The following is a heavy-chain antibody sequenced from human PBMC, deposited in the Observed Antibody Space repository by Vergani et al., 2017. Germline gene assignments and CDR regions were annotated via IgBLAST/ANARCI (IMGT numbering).Heavy chain of an antibody. CDR3: ARVNTETNVHLCYCYYMDV. V-gene: IGHV4-34*01. CDR2: IDHTGRP. D-gene: IGHD4-11*01. J-gene: IGHJ6*03. Sequence: QVQLQQWGGGLLKPSETLTLTCVVIGGSFTSYHWTWIRQSPGEGLEWVGDIDHTGRPDYNPSLMRRLTMSVDKSRNHLSLTLSSVTDPDTAIYVCARVNTETNVHLCYCYYMDVWVQGTAVTVS. CDR1: GGSFTSYH.